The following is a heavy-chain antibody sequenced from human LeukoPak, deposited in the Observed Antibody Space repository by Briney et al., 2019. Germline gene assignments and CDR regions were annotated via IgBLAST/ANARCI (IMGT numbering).Heavy chain of an antibody. CDR2: TSYDGSDT. CDR1: GFTFSSYG. Sequence: PGGSLRPSCATSGFTFSSYGMHWVRQAPGKGLEWVAVTSYDGSDTYYADSVKGRFTISRDNSKNTLYLQINSLRAEDTAVYYCAKDRWIRRISLAGQDYWGQGTLVTVSS. V-gene: IGHV3-30*18. CDR3: AKDRWIRRISLAGQDY. D-gene: IGHD6-19*01. J-gene: IGHJ4*02.